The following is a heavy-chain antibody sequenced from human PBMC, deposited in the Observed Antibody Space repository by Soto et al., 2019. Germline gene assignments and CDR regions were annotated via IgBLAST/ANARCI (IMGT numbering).Heavy chain of an antibody. J-gene: IGHJ6*02. CDR2: ISGSGGST. Sequence: EVQLLESGGGLVQPGGSLRLSCAASGFTFSSYAMSWVRQAPGKGLEWVSAISGSGGSTYYADSVKGRFTISRDNSKNTLYLQINKRRAEDTAVYYCANNLDVSRQLYCYYPGMDVWGPGTKVTVSS. CDR3: ANNLDVSRQLYCYYPGMDV. V-gene: IGHV3-23*01. D-gene: IGHD3-3*01. CDR1: GFTFSSYA.